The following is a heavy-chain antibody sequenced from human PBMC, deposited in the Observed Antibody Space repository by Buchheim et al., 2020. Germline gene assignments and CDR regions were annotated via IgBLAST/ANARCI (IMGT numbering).Heavy chain of an antibody. D-gene: IGHD5-18*01. J-gene: IGHJ6*02. CDR1: GGSFSGYY. CDR2: INHSGST. V-gene: IGHV4-34*01. Sequence: QVQLQQWGAGLLKPSETLSLTCAVYGGSFSGYYWSWIRQPPGKGLEWIGEINHSGSTNYNPSLKSRVTISVDTSKNQFSLKLSSVTAADTAVYYCARVLPTAMVRRYYYYYYGMDVWGQGTT. CDR3: ARVLPTAMVRRYYYYYYGMDV.